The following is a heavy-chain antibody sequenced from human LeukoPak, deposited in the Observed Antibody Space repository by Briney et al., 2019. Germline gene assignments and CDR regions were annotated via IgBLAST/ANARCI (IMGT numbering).Heavy chain of an antibody. Sequence: GGSLRLSCAASGFTFSSYDMHWVRQAPGKGLEWVAVIWYDGSNKYYADSVKGRFTISRDNSKNTLYLEMNSLKTEDTAVYYYNRSYYYDSSGYYGSFDYWGQGTLVTVSS. CDR1: GFTFSSYD. V-gene: IGHV3-33*01. J-gene: IGHJ4*02. CDR2: IWYDGSNK. CDR3: NRSYYYDSSGYYGSFDY. D-gene: IGHD3-22*01.